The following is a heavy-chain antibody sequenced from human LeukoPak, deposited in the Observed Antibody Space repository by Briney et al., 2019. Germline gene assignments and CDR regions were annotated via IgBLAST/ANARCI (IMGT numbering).Heavy chain of an antibody. CDR3: ARDSIAAAGPGLDY. CDR2: IYTSGST. V-gene: IGHV4-61*02. Sequence: SQTLSLTCTVSGGSISSGSYYWSWIRQPAGKGLEWIGRIYTSGSTNYNPSLKSRVTISVDTSKNQFSLKLSSVTAADTAVYYCARDSIAAAGPGLDYWGQGTLVTVSS. J-gene: IGHJ4*02. D-gene: IGHD6-13*01. CDR1: GGSISSGSYY.